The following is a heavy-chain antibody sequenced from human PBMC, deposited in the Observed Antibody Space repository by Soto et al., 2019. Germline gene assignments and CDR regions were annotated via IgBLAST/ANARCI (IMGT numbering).Heavy chain of an antibody. Sequence: ASVKVSCKASGYTFTSYDINWVRQATGQGLEWMGWMNPNSGNTGYAQKFQGRVTMTRNTSISTAYMELSSLRSEDTAVYYCARGSPPGFGVVIIRKNYYYYMDVWGKGTTVTVSS. D-gene: IGHD3-3*01. J-gene: IGHJ6*03. V-gene: IGHV1-8*01. CDR1: GYTFTSYD. CDR2: MNPNSGNT. CDR3: ARGSPPGFGVVIIRKNYYYYMDV.